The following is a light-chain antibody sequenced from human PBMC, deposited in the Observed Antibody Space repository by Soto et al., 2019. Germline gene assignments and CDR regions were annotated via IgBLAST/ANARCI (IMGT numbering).Light chain of an antibody. Sequence: QSVLTQPPSASGTPGQRVTISCSGSSSNIGSNTVNWYQQLPGTAPKLLIYSDNQRPSGVPDRFSVGKSGTSVSLAISGLQSDDEAAYYCGAWDDSLNGVVFGGGTKVTVL. CDR1: SSNIGSNT. V-gene: IGLV1-44*01. CDR2: SDN. CDR3: GAWDDSLNGVV. J-gene: IGLJ2*01.